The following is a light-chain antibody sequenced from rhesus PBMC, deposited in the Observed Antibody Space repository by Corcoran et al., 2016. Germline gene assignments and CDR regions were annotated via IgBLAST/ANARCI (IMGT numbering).Light chain of an antibody. CDR3: QHSYGTPLT. Sequence: DIQMTQSPFSLSASVGDRVTITCRVSENFNNYLNWYQQKPGKAPKLLFYNASTVQSGVPSRFSGNGSVTDYTFPIRSLQPEDVATYYCQHSYGTPLTFGRGTKVEIE. CDR2: NAS. V-gene: IGKV1-74*01. J-gene: IGKJ4*01. CDR1: ENFNNY.